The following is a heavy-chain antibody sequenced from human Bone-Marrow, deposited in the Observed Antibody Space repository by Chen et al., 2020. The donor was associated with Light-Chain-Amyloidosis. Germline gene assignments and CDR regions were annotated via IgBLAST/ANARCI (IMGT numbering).Heavy chain of an antibody. CDR2: FYHTGIT. Sequence: QMHLHESGPGLVKPSETLSLTCSLSGGPITSDDNYWAWIRQPPGKGLEWIGSFYHTGITYYNPSLRSLFTISLGTSEKQISLHLTSVTAADTAVYYCARYRGADFGDFGGGWFGPWGQGALVSVSS. J-gene: IGHJ5*02. CDR1: GGPITSDDNY. D-gene: IGHD4-17*01. CDR3: ARYRGADFGDFGGGWFGP. V-gene: IGHV4-39*07.